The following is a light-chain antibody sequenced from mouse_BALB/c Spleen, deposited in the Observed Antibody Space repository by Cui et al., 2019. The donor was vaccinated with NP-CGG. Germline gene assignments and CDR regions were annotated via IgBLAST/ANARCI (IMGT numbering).Light chain of an antibody. Sequence: QAVVNQESALTQSPGETVTLTCRSSTGAVTTSNYANWVQEKPDHLFTGLIGGTNNRAPGVPARFSGSLIGDKAALTITGAQTEDEAIYFCALWYSNHWVFGGGTKLTVL. CDR2: GTN. CDR1: TGAVTTSNY. J-gene: IGLJ1*01. V-gene: IGLV1*01. CDR3: ALWYSNHWV.